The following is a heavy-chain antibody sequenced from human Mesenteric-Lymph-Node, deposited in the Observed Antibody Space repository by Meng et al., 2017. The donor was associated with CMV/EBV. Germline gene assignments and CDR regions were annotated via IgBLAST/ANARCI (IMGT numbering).Heavy chain of an antibody. D-gene: IGHD3-10*01. J-gene: IGHJ4*02. CDR1: GGSISSGGYY. Sequence: CTVSGGSISSGGYYWNWIRQHPGKGLEWIGYIYYPRSTSYNPSLKSRLTMSVDTSKNQFSLELNSVTAADTAVYYCARDRGGCGNFDYWGQGTLVTVSS. CDR2: IYYPRST. V-gene: IGHV4-31*03. CDR3: ARDRGGCGNFDY.